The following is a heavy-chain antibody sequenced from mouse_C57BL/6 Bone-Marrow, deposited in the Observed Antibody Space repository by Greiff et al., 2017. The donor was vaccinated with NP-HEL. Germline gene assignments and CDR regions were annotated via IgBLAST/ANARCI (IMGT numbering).Heavy chain of an antibody. CDR1: GFTFSDYY. CDR2: INYDGSST. CDR3: ARDCYLGYVDV. Sequence: EVQRVESEGGLVQPGSSMKLSCTASGFTFSDYYMAWVRQVPEKGLEWVANINYDGSSTYYLDSLKSRFIISRDNAKNILYLQMSSLKSEDTATDYCARDCYLGYVDVWGTGTTVTVSS. V-gene: IGHV5-16*01. J-gene: IGHJ1*03. D-gene: IGHD1-1*01.